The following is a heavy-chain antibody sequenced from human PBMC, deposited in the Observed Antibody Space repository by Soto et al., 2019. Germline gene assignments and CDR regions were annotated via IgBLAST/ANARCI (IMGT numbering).Heavy chain of an antibody. CDR2: IYSGGST. V-gene: IGHV3-53*01. CDR3: ARYGIFFRAGDYGMIPYYYYGMDV. J-gene: IGHJ6*02. Sequence: GGSLRLSCAASGFTVSNNFMGWVRQAPGKGLEWVSVIYSGGSTYYADSVKGRFTISRDNSKNTLYLQMNSLRAEDTATYYCARYGIFFRAGDYGMIPYYYYGMDVWGQGTTVTVSS. CDR1: GFTVSNNF. D-gene: IGHD4-17*01.